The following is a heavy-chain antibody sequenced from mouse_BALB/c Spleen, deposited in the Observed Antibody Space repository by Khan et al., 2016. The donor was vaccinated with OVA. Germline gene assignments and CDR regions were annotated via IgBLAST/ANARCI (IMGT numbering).Heavy chain of an antibody. D-gene: IGHD2-10*01. V-gene: IGHV2-6-7*01. CDR3: ARAYYANYREAMDY. CDR2: IWGDGST. CDR1: GFSLTGYG. J-gene: IGHJ4*01. Sequence: VELVESGPGLVAPSQSLSITCTVSGFSLTGYGVNWVRQPPGKGLEWLGMIWGDGSTDYNSGIKSRLSITKDNSKSQVFVKMNSLQTDDTARYYCARAYYANYREAMDYWGQGNSVTVSS.